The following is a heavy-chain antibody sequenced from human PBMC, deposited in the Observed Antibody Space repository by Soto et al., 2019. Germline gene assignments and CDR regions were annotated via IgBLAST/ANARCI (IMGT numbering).Heavy chain of an antibody. Sequence: EVQLLESGGGLVQPGGSLRLSCAASGFTFSNYAMTWVRQAPGKGLEWVSAISGGATYYADSVKGRFTISRDDSKNTLYLQINSLRPEDTAVYYCAKDGYGALLNWFDPWGQGTLVTVSS. V-gene: IGHV3-23*01. D-gene: IGHD4-17*01. CDR2: ISGGAT. J-gene: IGHJ5*02. CDR1: GFTFSNYA. CDR3: AKDGYGALLNWFDP.